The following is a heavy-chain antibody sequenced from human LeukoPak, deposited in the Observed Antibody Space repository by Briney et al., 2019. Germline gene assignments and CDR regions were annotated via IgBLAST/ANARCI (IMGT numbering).Heavy chain of an antibody. CDR3: ARIETYSSGWYDAFFDY. D-gene: IGHD6-19*01. V-gene: IGHV4-38-2*02. Sequence: SETLSLTCSVSGYSISSGYYWGWIRPSPGKGLEWIGSIYHSGSTYYNPSLKSRVTISVDTSKNQFSLKLTSVTAADTAVYYCARIETYSSGWYDAFFDYWGQGTLVTV. J-gene: IGHJ4*02. CDR1: GYSISSGYY. CDR2: IYHSGST.